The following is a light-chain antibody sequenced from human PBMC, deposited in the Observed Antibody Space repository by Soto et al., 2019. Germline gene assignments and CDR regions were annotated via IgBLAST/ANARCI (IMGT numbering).Light chain of an antibody. V-gene: IGLV2-8*01. J-gene: IGLJ2*01. CDR2: EVS. CDR3: SSYAGSNNLV. Sequence: QSALTQPPSASGSPGQSVTISCTGTSSDVGGYNYVSWYQQHPGKAPKLMIYEVSKRPSGVPDRFSGSKSGNTASLTVSGLQAEDEADYYCSSYAGSNNLVFGGGIQAHRP. CDR1: SSDVGGYNY.